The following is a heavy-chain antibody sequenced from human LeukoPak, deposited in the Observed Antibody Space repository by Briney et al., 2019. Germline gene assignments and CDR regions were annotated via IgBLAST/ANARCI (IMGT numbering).Heavy chain of an antibody. CDR3: ARVAHRGAFDI. CDR2: IIPIFGTA. Sequence: ASVKVSCKASGGTFSSYAISWVRQAPGQGLEWMGRIIPIFGTANYAQKFQGRVTITTDESTSTAYMELSSLRSEDTAVYYCARVAHRGAFDIWGQGTMVTVSS. CDR1: GGTFSSYA. V-gene: IGHV1-69*05. D-gene: IGHD1-14*01. J-gene: IGHJ3*02.